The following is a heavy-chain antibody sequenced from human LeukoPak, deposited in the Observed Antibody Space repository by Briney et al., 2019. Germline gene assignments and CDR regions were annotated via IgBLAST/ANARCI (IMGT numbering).Heavy chain of an antibody. D-gene: IGHD5-12*01. CDR2: VYQSVST. CDR3: ARTGYEAEVDY. V-gene: IGHV4-59*08. J-gene: IGHJ4*02. Sequence: SETLSLTCTVSGASISSYYWTWTRQPPGKGLEWIGFVYQSVSTNYKPSLKSRVTISADTSKNQFSLKLSSVTAADTAVYYCARTGYEAEVDYWGRGTLVSVSS. CDR1: GASISSYY.